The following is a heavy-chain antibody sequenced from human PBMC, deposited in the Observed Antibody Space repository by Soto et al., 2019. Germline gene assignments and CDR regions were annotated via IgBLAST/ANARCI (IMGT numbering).Heavy chain of an antibody. CDR2: ISHSGST. D-gene: IGHD6-6*01. CDR3: ASGSHVPHY. J-gene: IGHJ4*02. V-gene: IGHV4-30-2*01. CDR1: GGSISSGGYS. Sequence: SETLSLTCAVSGGSISSGGYSWSWIRQPPGKGLEWIGYISHSGSTYYNPSLKSRVTISVDRSKNQFSLKLSSVTAADTAMYYCASGSHVPHYWAQGTLVPVSS.